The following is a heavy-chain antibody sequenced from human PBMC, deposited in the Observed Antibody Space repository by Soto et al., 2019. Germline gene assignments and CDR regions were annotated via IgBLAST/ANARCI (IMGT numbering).Heavy chain of an antibody. V-gene: IGHV3-30-3*01. CDR1: GFTFSSYA. Sequence: PWGSLRLSCAASGFTFSSYAVHWVRQAPGKGLEWVAVISYDGSNKYYADSVKGRFTISRDNSKNTLYLQMNSLRAEDAAVYYCARDGTPFDYWGQGTLVTVSS. J-gene: IGHJ4*02. CDR2: ISYDGSNK. CDR3: ARDGTPFDY.